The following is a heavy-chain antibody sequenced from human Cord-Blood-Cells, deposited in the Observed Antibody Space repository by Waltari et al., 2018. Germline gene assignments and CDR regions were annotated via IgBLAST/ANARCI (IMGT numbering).Heavy chain of an antibody. CDR1: GFTFSSYS. J-gene: IGHJ3*02. CDR3: ARSGYFGDAFDI. CDR2: ISSSSSYI. D-gene: IGHD3-10*01. Sequence: EVQLVESGGGLVKPGGSLRLSCSASGFTFSSYSMNWVRQAPGKGRGWVSSISSSSSYIYYADSVKGRFTISRDNAKNSLYLQMNSLRAEDTAVYYCARSGYFGDAFDIWGQGTMVTVSS. V-gene: IGHV3-21*01.